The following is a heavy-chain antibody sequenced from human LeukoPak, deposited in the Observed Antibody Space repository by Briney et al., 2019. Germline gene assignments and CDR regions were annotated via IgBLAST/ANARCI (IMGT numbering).Heavy chain of an antibody. D-gene: IGHD3-22*01. CDR2: ISGSGGST. CDR3: AKSDGYDSSGSPPDAFDI. Sequence: GGSLRPSCAASGFTFSSYAMSWVRQAPGKGLEWVSAISGSGGSTYYADSVKGRFTISRDNSKNTLYLQMNSLRAEDTAVYYCAKSDGYDSSGSPPDAFDIGGQGTMVTVSS. J-gene: IGHJ3*02. V-gene: IGHV3-23*01. CDR1: GFTFSSYA.